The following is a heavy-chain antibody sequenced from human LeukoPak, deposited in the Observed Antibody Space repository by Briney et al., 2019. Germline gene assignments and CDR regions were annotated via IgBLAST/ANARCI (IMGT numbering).Heavy chain of an antibody. CDR2: IRGSGGST. CDR1: GFTFSSYA. V-gene: IGHV3-23*01. Sequence: GGSLRLSCAASGFTFSSYAKSWVRQAPGKGLEWVSTIRGSGGSTYYADSVKGRFTISRDNSKNTLYLQMNSLRAEDTAVYCCARDFYDSSGYTGAFDIWGQGTMVTVSS. J-gene: IGHJ3*02. CDR3: ARDFYDSSGYTGAFDI. D-gene: IGHD3-22*01.